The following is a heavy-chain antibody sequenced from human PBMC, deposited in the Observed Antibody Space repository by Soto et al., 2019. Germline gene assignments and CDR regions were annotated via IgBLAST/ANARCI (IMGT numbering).Heavy chain of an antibody. CDR1: GFTVSGDY. V-gene: IGHV3-53*01. J-gene: IGHJ4*02. CDR3: TKVSPQWLVHDY. D-gene: IGHD6-19*01. Sequence: GGSLRLSCAASGFTVSGDYVSWVRQAPGKGLECVSVVHFGGNTYYADSVKGRFTVSRDNSKNTLYLQMNSLRVEDTAIYFCTKVSPQWLVHDYWGQGTLVTVSS. CDR2: VHFGGNT.